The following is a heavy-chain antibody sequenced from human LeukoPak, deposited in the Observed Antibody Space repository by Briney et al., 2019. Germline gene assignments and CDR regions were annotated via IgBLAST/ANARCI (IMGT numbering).Heavy chain of an antibody. CDR3: ARGDMTVVVYFDY. CDR1: GYTFTGYY. D-gene: IGHD3-22*01. V-gene: IGHV1-2*02. Sequence: ASVKVSCKASGYTFTGYYMHWVRQAPGQGLEWMGWINPNSGGTNYAQKFQGRVTMTRDTSISTAYMELRRLRSDDTAVYFCARGDMTVVVYFDYWGQGSLVTVSS. CDR2: INPNSGGT. J-gene: IGHJ4*02.